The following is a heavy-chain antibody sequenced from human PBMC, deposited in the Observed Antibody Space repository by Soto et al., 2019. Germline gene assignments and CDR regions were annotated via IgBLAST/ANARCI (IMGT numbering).Heavy chain of an antibody. V-gene: IGHV4-39*01. CDR1: GGSISSSSYY. CDR2: IYYSGST. CDR3: ASAYYDFWSGYVNWFDP. D-gene: IGHD3-3*01. J-gene: IGHJ5*02. Sequence: SSETLSLTCTVSGGSISSSSYYWGWIRQPPGKGLEWIGSIYYSGSTYYNPSLKSRVTISVDTSKNQFSLKLSSVTAADTAVYYWASAYYDFWSGYVNWFDPWGQGTLVTVSS.